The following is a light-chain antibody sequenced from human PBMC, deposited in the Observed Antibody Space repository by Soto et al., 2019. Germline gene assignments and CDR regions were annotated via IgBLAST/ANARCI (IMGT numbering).Light chain of an antibody. CDR2: LEGSGSY. Sequence: QLVLTQSSSASASLGSSVKLTCTLSSGHSTYIIAWHQQQPGKAPRYLMKLEGSGSYNKGSGIPDRFSGSSSGADRYLTISNLQFEDAADYYCETWDTNVVVFGGGTKLTVL. CDR1: SGHSTYI. CDR3: ETWDTNVVV. V-gene: IGLV4-60*02. J-gene: IGLJ2*01.